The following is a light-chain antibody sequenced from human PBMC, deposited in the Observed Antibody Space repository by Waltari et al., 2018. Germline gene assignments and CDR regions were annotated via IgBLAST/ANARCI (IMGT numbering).Light chain of an antibody. CDR1: SSNIGTTY. J-gene: IGLJ2*01. CDR2: YNN. Sequence: QSVLTQPPSASGAPGQSVTIPCSGSSSNIGTTYVYWYQQLPGTAPKLRIYYNNERPSGVPDRFSGSKSGTSASLAITGLRSEDEADYYCAAWDNSLSSGLFGGGTRLTVL. V-gene: IGLV1-47*02. CDR3: AAWDNSLSSGL.